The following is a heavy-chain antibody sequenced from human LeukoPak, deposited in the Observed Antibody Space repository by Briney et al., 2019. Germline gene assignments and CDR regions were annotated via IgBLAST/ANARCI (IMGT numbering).Heavy chain of an antibody. D-gene: IGHD1-26*01. CDR3: ARGGAAFFDY. J-gene: IGHJ4*02. Sequence: PRASVKVPCKVSGYTLTELSMHWVRQAPGKGLEWMGGFDPEDGETIYAQKFQGRVTMTTDTSTSTAYMELRSLRSDDTAVYYCARGGAAFFDYWGQGTLVTVSS. CDR2: FDPEDGET. V-gene: IGHV1-24*01. CDR1: GYTLTELS.